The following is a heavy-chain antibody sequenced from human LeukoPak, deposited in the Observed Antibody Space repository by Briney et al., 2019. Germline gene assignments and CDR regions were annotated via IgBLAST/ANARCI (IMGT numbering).Heavy chain of an antibody. D-gene: IGHD3-10*01. Sequence: SETLSLTCTVSGGSISSSSYYWGWIRQPPGKGLEWIGSIYYSGSTYYNPSLKSRVTTSVDTSKNQFSLKLSSVTAADTAVYFCARNDYTSGTYWDSWGQGTLVTVSS. V-gene: IGHV4-39*07. CDR1: GGSISSSSYY. CDR3: ARNDYTSGTYWDS. J-gene: IGHJ5*01. CDR2: IYYSGST.